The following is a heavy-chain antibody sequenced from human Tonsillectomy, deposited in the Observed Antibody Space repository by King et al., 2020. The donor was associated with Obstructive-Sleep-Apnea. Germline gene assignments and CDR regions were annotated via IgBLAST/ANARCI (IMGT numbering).Heavy chain of an antibody. V-gene: IGHV1-2*02. D-gene: IGHD3-10*01. CDR1: GYTFTGYY. CDR2: ISPNSGAT. Sequence: QLVQSGAEVKKPGASVKVSCKASGYTFTGYYIHWVRQAPGQGLEWMGWISPNSGATKYAQKFQDRVTMTRDTSISTTYMDLSRLRSDDTAIYYCARDMSAYDSTSPAYWGQGTLVTVSS. CDR3: ARDMSAYDSTSPAY. J-gene: IGHJ4*02.